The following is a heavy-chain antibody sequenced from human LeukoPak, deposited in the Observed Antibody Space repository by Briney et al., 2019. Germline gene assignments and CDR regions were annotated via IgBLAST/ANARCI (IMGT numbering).Heavy chain of an antibody. CDR1: GFTFSSYG. J-gene: IGHJ4*02. CDR2: IWYDGSNK. V-gene: IGHV3-33*01. Sequence: PGGSLRLSCAASGFTFSSYGMHWVRQAPGKGLEWVAVIWYDGSNKYYADSVKGRFTISRDNSKNTLYLQMNSLRAEDTAVYYCARGPPVSVRWLPHTYYFDYWGQGTLVTVSS. D-gene: IGHD3-22*01. CDR3: ARGPPVSVRWLPHTYYFDY.